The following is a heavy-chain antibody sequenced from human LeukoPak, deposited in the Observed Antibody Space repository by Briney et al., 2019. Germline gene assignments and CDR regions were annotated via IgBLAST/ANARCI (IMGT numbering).Heavy chain of an antibody. J-gene: IGHJ5*02. Sequence: ASVKVSCKASGGTFISYAISWVRQAPGQGLEWMGGIIPNFGTANYAQKFQGRVTITADESTSTAYMELSSLRSEDTAVYYCAVGGGYYEGATVNHWGQGTLVTVSS. CDR3: AVGGGYYEGATVNH. CDR2: IIPNFGTA. CDR1: GGTFISYA. V-gene: IGHV1-69*13. D-gene: IGHD3-22*01.